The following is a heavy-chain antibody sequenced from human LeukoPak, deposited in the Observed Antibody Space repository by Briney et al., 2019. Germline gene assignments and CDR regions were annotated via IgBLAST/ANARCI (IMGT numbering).Heavy chain of an antibody. CDR3: ARRLYYYGSGSYLGSFDP. D-gene: IGHD3-10*01. V-gene: IGHV4-39*01. CDR1: RGSVNSNSYY. J-gene: IGHJ5*02. CDR2: IYYSGST. Sequence: PSETLFLTCTVSRGSVNSNSYYWGWIRQPPGKGLEWIGSIYYSGSTYYNPSLKSRVTISVDTSKNQFSLKLSSVTAADTAVYYCARRLYYYGSGSYLGSFDPWGQGTLVTVSS.